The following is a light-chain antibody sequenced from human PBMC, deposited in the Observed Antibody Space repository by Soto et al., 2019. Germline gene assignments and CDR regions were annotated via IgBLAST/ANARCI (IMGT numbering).Light chain of an antibody. CDR2: DVA. J-gene: IGLJ1*01. CDR1: SIDVGGYNY. CDR3: SSYTSSSTLYV. V-gene: IGLV2-14*03. Sequence: QSVLTQPASVSGSPGQSIAISCTGASIDVGGYNYVSWYQQHPGKAPKLMIYDVASRPSGVSDRFSGSKSGNTASLTISGLQAEDEADYYCSSYTSSSTLYVFGTGTK.